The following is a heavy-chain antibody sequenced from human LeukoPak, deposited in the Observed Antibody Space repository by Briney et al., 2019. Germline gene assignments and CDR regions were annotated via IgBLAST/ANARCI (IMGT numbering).Heavy chain of an antibody. CDR3: ARDPKRGYSFNY. Sequence: GASVKVSCKASGYTFTSYYMHWVRQAPGQGLEWMGIINPSGGSTSYAQKFQGRVTMTRDTSTSTVYTELSSLRSEDTAVYYCARDPKRGYSFNYWGQGTLVTVSS. D-gene: IGHD5-18*01. CDR2: INPSGGST. V-gene: IGHV1-46*01. J-gene: IGHJ4*02. CDR1: GYTFTSYY.